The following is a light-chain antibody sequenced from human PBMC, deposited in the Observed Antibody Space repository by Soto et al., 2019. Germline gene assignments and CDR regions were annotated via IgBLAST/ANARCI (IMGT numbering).Light chain of an antibody. V-gene: IGKV1-5*01. Sequence: DIQMTQSPSTLSASVGDRVTITCRASQSISSWLAWYQQKPGKAPKLLIYDASSLESGVPSRFSGSGSGTEFTLTISSLQPDDFATYYCQQYNSLWTFGHGTKAEIK. CDR3: QQYNSLWT. J-gene: IGKJ1*01. CDR1: QSISSW. CDR2: DAS.